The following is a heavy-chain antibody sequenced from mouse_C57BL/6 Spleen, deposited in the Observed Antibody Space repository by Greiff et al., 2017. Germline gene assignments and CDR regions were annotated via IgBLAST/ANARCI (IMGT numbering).Heavy chain of an antibody. D-gene: IGHD4-1*01. CDR3: ASWGFAY. J-gene: IGHJ3*01. CDR1: GFTFSSYG. V-gene: IGHV5-6*01. Sequence: EVQVVESGGDLVKPGGSLKLSCAASGFTFSSYGMSWVRQTPDKRLEWVATISSGGSYTYYPDSVKGRFTISRDNAKNTLYLQMSSLKSEDTAMXYCASWGFAYWGQGTLVTVSA. CDR2: ISSGGSYT.